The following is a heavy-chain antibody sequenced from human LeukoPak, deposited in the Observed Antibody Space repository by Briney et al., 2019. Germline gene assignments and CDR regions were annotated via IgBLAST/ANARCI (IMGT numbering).Heavy chain of an antibody. D-gene: IGHD5-18*01. Sequence: SETPSLTCIVSGVSISSGDYYWGWIRQPPGKGLEWIGSIYYSGRTYYNTPLKSRATISEDTSMNQFSLKLSFVTAADSAVYYCARHRTAISRYGPYDAFDIWGRGTMVTVSS. CDR3: ARHRTAISRYGPYDAFDI. CDR2: IYYSGRT. V-gene: IGHV4-39*01. CDR1: GVSISSGDYY. J-gene: IGHJ3*02.